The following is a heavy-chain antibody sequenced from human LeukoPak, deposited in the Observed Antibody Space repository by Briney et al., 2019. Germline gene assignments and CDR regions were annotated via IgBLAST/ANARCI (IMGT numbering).Heavy chain of an antibody. V-gene: IGHV1-2*02. CDR2: INPNTGGT. J-gene: IGHJ4*02. Sequence: ASVKVSCKASGYTFTGYFIHWVRQAPGQGLEWMGWINPNTGGTSYAQKFQGRVTMTRDTSISTAFMELSRLRYDDMAVYYCARDLLSCSGGRCDSDYWGQGTLVTVSS. D-gene: IGHD2-15*01. CDR1: GYTFTGYF. CDR3: ARDLLSCSGGRCDSDY.